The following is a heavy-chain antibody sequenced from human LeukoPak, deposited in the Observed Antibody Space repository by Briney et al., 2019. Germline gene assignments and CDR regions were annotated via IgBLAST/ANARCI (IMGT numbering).Heavy chain of an antibody. CDR2: VNPSGGST. D-gene: IGHD2-2*01. Sequence: ASVKVSCKASGYTFTSYYMQWVRQAPGHGLEWMGLVNPSGGSTSYAQKFQGRVTITRDTSTSTVYMELSSLRSHDTAVYYCARWRKTSWEKFDYWGQGTLVTVSS. CDR3: ARWRKTSWEKFDY. CDR1: GYTFTSYY. J-gene: IGHJ4*02. V-gene: IGHV1-46*01.